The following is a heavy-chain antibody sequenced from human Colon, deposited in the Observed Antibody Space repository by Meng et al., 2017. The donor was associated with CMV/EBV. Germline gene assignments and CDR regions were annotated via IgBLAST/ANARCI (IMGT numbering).Heavy chain of an antibody. J-gene: IGHJ4*02. CDR2: ISHDGTIT. CDR3: ARDRNWIFDY. CDR1: PFNRVNTY. Sequence: GESLKISCAGSPFNRVNTYMSWVRQAPGKGLVWVARISHDGTITTYVDSVKGRFTISRDNARNTLYLQMNSLRAEDTAVYYCARDRNWIFDYWGRGTLVTVSS. V-gene: IGHV3-74*03. D-gene: IGHD1-1*01.